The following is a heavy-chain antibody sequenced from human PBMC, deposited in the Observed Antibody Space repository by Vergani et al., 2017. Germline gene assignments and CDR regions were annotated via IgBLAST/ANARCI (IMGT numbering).Heavy chain of an antibody. Sequence: QVQLQESGPGLVKPSQTLSLTCTVSGGSFSTGGQSWTWLRQSAGKGLEWIGRIYTSGATNHNPSHGSRAIMSVDASKKQFSLNVTSVTAADTAVYYCARDGGEYDNVALDVWGQGTKVTVTS. CDR2: IYTSGAT. J-gene: IGHJ3*01. CDR1: GGSFSTGGQS. D-gene: IGHD2-21*01. CDR3: ARDGGEYDNVALDV. V-gene: IGHV4-61*02.